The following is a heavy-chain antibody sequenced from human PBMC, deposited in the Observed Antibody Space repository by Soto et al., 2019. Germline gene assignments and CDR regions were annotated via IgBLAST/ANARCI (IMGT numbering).Heavy chain of an antibody. Sequence: PSETLSLTCTGSGGSISSYYWSWIRQPPGKGLEWIGYIYYSGSTNYNPSLKSRVTISVDTSKNQFSLKLSSVTAADTAVYYCATFSWVGATTGAFDIWGQGTMVTVSS. J-gene: IGHJ3*02. V-gene: IGHV4-59*01. D-gene: IGHD1-26*01. CDR1: GGSISSYY. CDR2: IYYSGST. CDR3: ATFSWVGATTGAFDI.